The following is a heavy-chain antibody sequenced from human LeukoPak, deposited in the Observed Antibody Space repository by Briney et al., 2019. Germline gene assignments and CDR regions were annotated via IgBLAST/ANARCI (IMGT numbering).Heavy chain of an antibody. J-gene: IGHJ4*02. CDR2: ISHSGST. CDR1: GGSFSGYN. V-gene: IGHV4-34*01. Sequence: PSETLSLTCAVYGGSFSGYNWSWIRQPPGKGLEWIGEISHSGSTNYNPSLKSRVTISVDTSKNQFSLKLSSVTAADTAVYYCARTPTFWSGYYPNYWGQGTLVTVSS. D-gene: IGHD3-3*01. CDR3: ARTPTFWSGYYPNY.